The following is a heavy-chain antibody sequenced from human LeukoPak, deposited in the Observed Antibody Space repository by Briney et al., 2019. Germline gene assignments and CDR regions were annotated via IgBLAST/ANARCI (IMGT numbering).Heavy chain of an antibody. Sequence: PSETLSLTCTVSGGSISSYYWSWIRQPAGKGLEWIGRIYTSGSTNYNPSLKSRVTMSVDTSKNQFSLKLSSVTAADTAVYYCARDREGIAARPYYFDYWGQGTLVTVSS. D-gene: IGHD6-6*01. CDR1: GGSISSYY. J-gene: IGHJ4*02. V-gene: IGHV4-4*07. CDR3: ARDREGIAARPYYFDY. CDR2: IYTSGST.